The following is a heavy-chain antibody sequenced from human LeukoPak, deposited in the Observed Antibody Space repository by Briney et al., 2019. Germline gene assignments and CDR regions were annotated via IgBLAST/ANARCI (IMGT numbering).Heavy chain of an antibody. J-gene: IGHJ3*02. CDR2: IIPIFGTA. D-gene: IGHD1-1*01. V-gene: IGHV1-69*05. Sequence: SVKVSCKASGGTFSSYAISWVRQAPGQGLEWMGGIIPIFGTANYAQKFQGRVTITTDESTSTAYMELSSLRSEDTAVYYCARETGTTGGAFDIWGQGTVVTVSS. CDR3: ARETGTTGGAFDI. CDR1: GGTFSSYA.